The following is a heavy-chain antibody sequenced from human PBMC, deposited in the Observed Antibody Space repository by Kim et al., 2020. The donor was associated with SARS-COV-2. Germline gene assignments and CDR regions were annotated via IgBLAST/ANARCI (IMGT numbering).Heavy chain of an antibody. CDR2: ITSSGAYV. J-gene: IGHJ4*02. CDR1: GFNFTLYS. V-gene: IGHV3-21*01. CDR3: ARGPSADF. Sequence: GGSLRLSCVTSGFNFTLYSMNWVRQAPGKGLEWVSSITSSGAYVYFADSVKGRFSISRDSATKSIFLQMNSLRVDDTAVYYCARGPSADFWGQGTLVAVS.